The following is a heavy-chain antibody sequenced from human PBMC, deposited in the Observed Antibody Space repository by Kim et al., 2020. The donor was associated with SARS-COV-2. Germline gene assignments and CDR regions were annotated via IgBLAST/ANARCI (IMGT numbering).Heavy chain of an antibody. D-gene: IGHD3-16*01. J-gene: IGHJ4*02. V-gene: IGHV3-23*01. CDR2: T. Sequence: TDYADSVKGRCTISRDNSKNTLYLQMNSLRAEDTAVYYCAKSEVGYYFDYWGQGTLVTVSS. CDR3: AKSEVGYYFDY.